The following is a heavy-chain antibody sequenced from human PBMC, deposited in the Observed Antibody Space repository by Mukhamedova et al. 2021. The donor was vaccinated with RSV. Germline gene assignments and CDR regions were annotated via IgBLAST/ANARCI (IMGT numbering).Heavy chain of an antibody. V-gene: IGHV3-21*01. CDR2: YM. J-gene: IGHJ3*02. D-gene: IGHD3-22*01. CDR3: ASDYYFDAGDAFDI. Sequence: YMGYADSLKGRFTISRDNAKNSLYLQLNSLRAEDTAVYYCASDYYFDAGDAFDIWGQGTMVTVSS.